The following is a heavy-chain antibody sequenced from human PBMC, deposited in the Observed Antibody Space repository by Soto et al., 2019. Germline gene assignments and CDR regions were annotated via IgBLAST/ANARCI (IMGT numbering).Heavy chain of an antibody. J-gene: IGHJ2*01. CDR2: INPNSGGT. D-gene: IGHD6-13*01. Sequence: ASVKVSCKASGYTFTGYYMHWVLQAPGQGLEWMGWINPNSGGTNYAQKFQGWVTMTRDTSISTAYMELSRLRSDDTAVYYFARWPPRAAGQFDCCGRGTLVTVSS. CDR3: ARWPPRAAGQFDC. CDR1: GYTFTGYY. V-gene: IGHV1-2*04.